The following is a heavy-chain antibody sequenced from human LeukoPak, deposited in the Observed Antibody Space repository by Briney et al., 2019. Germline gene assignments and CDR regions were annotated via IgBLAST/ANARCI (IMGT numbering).Heavy chain of an antibody. D-gene: IGHD2-15*01. CDR2: IYSGGST. Sequence: GGSLRLPCAASGFTVSSNYMSWVRQAPGKGLEWVSVIYSGGSTYYADSVKGRFTISRDNSKNTLYLQMNSLRAEDTAVYYCAKGPEIVVVVAGTEYFQHWGQGTLVTVSS. J-gene: IGHJ1*01. CDR1: GFTVSSNY. CDR3: AKGPEIVVVVAGTEYFQH. V-gene: IGHV3-53*01.